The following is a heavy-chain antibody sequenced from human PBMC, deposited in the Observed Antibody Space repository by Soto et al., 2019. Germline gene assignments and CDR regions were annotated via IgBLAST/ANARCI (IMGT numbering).Heavy chain of an antibody. J-gene: IGHJ4*02. CDR1: GFRFEQYV. CDR3: LKDPPNGSIDD. Sequence: VQVVASGGGLVQPGRSLRLSCAVSGFRFEQYVMHWVRQAPEKGLECVSTVSPTGDTVAYADSVEGRFTVSRDNAKNSLYLQMNSLKCDDTAFYYCLKDPPNGSIDDWGQGTLVTVSS. D-gene: IGHD3-10*01. V-gene: IGHV3-9*01. CDR2: VSPTGDTV.